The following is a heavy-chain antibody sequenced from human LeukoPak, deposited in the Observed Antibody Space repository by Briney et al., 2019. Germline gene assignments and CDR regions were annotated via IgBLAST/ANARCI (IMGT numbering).Heavy chain of an antibody. Sequence: NSSQTLSLTCTVSGGSISSGGYYWSWIRQHPGKGLEWIGYIYYSGSTYYNPSLKSRVTISVVTSKNQFSLKLSSVTAADTAVYYCARGGRITIFGVVPGPYYYGMDVWGQGTTVTVSS. V-gene: IGHV4-31*03. CDR2: IYYSGST. CDR3: ARGGRITIFGVVPGPYYYGMDV. D-gene: IGHD3-3*01. J-gene: IGHJ6*02. CDR1: GGSISSGGYY.